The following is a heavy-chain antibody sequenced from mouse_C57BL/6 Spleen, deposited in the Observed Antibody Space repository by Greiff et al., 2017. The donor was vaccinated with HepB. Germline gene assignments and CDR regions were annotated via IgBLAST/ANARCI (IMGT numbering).Heavy chain of an antibody. CDR1: GYTFTSYW. V-gene: IGHV1-52*01. D-gene: IGHD2-4*01. Sequence: VQLQQPGAELVRPGSSVKMSCKASGYTFTSYWMHWVKQRPIQGLEWIGNIDPSDSETHYNQKFKDKATLTVDKSSSTAYMQLSSLTSEDSAVYYCARGNDYLSWFAYWGQGTLVTVSA. CDR3: ARGNDYLSWFAY. J-gene: IGHJ3*01. CDR2: IDPSDSET.